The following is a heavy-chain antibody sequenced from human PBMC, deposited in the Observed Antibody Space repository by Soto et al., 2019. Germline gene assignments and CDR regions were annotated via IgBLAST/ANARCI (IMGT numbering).Heavy chain of an antibody. Sequence: QVQLQQWGAGLLKPSETLSLTCAVYGGSFSGYYWSWIRQPPGKGLEWIGEINHSGSTNYNPSLKSRVTISVDTSKNQFSLKLSSVTAADTAVYYCARVIRKTSYYYGSGSNYYYYMDVWGKGTTVTVSS. CDR2: INHSGST. V-gene: IGHV4-34*01. D-gene: IGHD3-10*01. CDR1: GGSFSGYY. CDR3: ARVIRKTSYYYGSGSNYYYYMDV. J-gene: IGHJ6*03.